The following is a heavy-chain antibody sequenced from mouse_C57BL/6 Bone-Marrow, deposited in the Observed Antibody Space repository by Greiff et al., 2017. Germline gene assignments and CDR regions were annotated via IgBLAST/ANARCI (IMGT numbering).Heavy chain of an antibody. CDR2: IYPRSGNT. CDR1: GYTFTSYG. CDR3: ARATIMVTTGRFAY. D-gene: IGHD2-2*01. V-gene: IGHV1-81*01. Sequence: QVTLKVSGAELARPGASVKLSCKASGYTFTSYGISWVKQRTGQGLEWIGEIYPRSGNTYYNEKFKGKATLTADKSSSTAYMELRSLTSEDSAVYFCARATIMVTTGRFAYWGQGTLVTVSA. J-gene: IGHJ3*01.